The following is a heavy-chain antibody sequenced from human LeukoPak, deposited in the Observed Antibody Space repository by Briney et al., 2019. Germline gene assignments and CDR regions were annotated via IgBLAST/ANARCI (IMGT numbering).Heavy chain of an antibody. CDR3: ARGEAFAFDM. V-gene: IGHV3-23*01. CDR2: INGRDGRT. J-gene: IGHJ3*02. Sequence: TGGSLRLSCAAPGFTFSNYAMGWVRQAPGKGLEWVSSINGRDGRTYYADSVRGRFSISSDNSKNTLFLQMNSLRAEDTAVYYCARGEAFAFDMWGQGTMVTVSS. CDR1: GFTFSNYA.